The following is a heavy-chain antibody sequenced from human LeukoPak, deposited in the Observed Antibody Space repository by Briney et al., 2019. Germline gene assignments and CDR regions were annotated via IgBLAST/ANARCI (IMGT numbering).Heavy chain of an antibody. Sequence: SVKLPYSSSLGIYNKRDHMWVPRPPGQALEERGDIISVWYNTKYAQTLQGSITITRDNSTGTPYMDLNSLRSEDTAIYFCAQTTWYDYATDWSPLLFDDWGRETLVTVSS. V-gene: IGHV1-69*05. CDR2: IISVWYNT. D-gene: IGHD5-12*01. J-gene: IGHJ4*02. CDR3: AQTTWYDYATDWSPLLFDD. CDR1: LGIYNKRD.